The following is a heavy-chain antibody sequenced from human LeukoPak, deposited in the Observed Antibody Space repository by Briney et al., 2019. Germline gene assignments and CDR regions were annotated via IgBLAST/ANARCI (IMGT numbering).Heavy chain of an antibody. CDR3: VRGGATTVTLVY. V-gene: IGHV4-31*03. CDR2: IYYSGST. Sequence: SETLSLTCSACGDSISGSPSSWTWIRQHPGKGLEWIGHIYYSGSTNFNPSLQSRVTISVDTSKNQFSLKLRSVTAADTAVYYCVRGGATTVTLVYWGQGTLVTVSS. CDR1: GDSISGSPSS. D-gene: IGHD4-11*01. J-gene: IGHJ4*02.